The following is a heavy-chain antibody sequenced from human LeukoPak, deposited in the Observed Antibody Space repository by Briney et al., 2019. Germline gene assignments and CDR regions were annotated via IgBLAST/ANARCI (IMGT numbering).Heavy chain of an antibody. CDR3: ARAFS. CDR2: IKEDGSEK. CDR1: VFTFSSQW. V-gene: IGHV3-7*01. J-gene: IGHJ5*02. D-gene: IGHD3-16*01. Sequence: GGSLRLSCAAPVFTFSSQWMSWVRQAPGKGLEGVANIKEDGSEKSYVDSGKGPFTTSRDNAKNSLYPQMNSLRAEDTAVYYGARAFSWGQGTLVTVSS.